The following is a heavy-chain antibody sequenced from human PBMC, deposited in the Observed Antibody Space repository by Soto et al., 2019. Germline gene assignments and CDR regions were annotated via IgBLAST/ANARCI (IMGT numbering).Heavy chain of an antibody. CDR1: GYTFTSYG. D-gene: IGHD3-3*01. Sequence: QVQLVQSGAEVKKPGASVKVSCKASGYTFTSYGISWVRQAPGQGLEWMGWISAYNGNTNYAQKLQGRVTMTTDTSTSTAYMELWSLRSDDTAVYYCARDLYDFWSGSAAWYYYYYMDVWGKGTTVTVSS. V-gene: IGHV1-18*01. J-gene: IGHJ6*03. CDR3: ARDLYDFWSGSAAWYYYYYMDV. CDR2: ISAYNGNT.